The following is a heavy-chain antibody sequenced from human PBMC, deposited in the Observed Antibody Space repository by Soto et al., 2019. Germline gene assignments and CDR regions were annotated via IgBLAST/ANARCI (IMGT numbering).Heavy chain of an antibody. J-gene: IGHJ6*02. V-gene: IGHV4-34*01. Sequence: SETLSLPCAVYGGSFSGYYWSWIRQPPGKGLEWIGEINHSGSTNYNPYLKSRVTISVDTSKNQFSLKLSSVTAADTAVYYCARYRGLIAAAGGAPKYGMDVWGQGTTVTVSS. CDR3: ARYRGLIAAAGGAPKYGMDV. CDR2: INHSGST. CDR1: GGSFSGYY. D-gene: IGHD6-13*01.